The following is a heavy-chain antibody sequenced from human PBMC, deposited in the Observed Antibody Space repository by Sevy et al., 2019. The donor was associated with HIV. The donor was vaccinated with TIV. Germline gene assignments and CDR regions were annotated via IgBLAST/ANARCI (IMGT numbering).Heavy chain of an antibody. D-gene: IGHD3-16*01. CDR3: ARDRGVPRTRGSYQYGMDV. J-gene: IGHJ6*02. CDR1: GFPFSSYD. Sequence: GGSLRLSCTASGFPFSSYDMNWVRQAPGQGLEWISSISSSSNFVYQADSVKGRVTISRDNAKNSLFLQMNSLTVEDTAVYYCARDRGVPRTRGSYQYGMDVWGQGTTVTVSS. CDR2: ISSSSNFV. V-gene: IGHV3-21*06.